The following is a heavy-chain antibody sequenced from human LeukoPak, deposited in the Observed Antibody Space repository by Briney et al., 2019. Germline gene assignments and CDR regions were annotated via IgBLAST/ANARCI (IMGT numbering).Heavy chain of an antibody. J-gene: IGHJ6*02. CDR2: GST. D-gene: IGHD6-19*01. CDR3: ARDLGLRYSSGWYYYGMDV. Sequence: GSTNYNPSLKSRVTMSVDTSKNHFSLKLSSVTAADTAVYYCARDLGLRYSSGWYYYGMDVWGQGTTVTVSS. V-gene: IGHV4-61*03.